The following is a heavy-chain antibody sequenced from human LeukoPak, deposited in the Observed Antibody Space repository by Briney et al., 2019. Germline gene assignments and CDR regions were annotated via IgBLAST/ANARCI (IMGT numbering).Heavy chain of an antibody. CDR2: ISSSGSTI. Sequence: GGSLRLSCEASGFTFSSYSMNWVRQAPGKGLEWVSYISSSGSTIYYADSVKGRFTISRDNAKNSLYLQMNSLRAEDTAVYYCARGSSSWYHSDYWGQGTLVTVSS. J-gene: IGHJ4*02. CDR1: GFTFSSYS. D-gene: IGHD6-13*01. V-gene: IGHV3-48*04. CDR3: ARGSSSWYHSDY.